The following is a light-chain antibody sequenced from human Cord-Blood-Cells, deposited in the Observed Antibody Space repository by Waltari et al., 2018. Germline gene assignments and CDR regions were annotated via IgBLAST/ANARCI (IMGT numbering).Light chain of an antibody. CDR1: QSVSSSY. J-gene: IGKJ1*01. CDR2: GAS. Sequence: EIVLPQSPGTLSLSPGARATLSCRASQSVSSSYLAWYQQKPGQAPRLLIYGASSRATGLPDRFSGSGSGTDFTLTISRLEPEDFAVYYCQQYGSSPWTFGQGTKVEIK. V-gene: IGKV3-20*01. CDR3: QQYGSSPWT.